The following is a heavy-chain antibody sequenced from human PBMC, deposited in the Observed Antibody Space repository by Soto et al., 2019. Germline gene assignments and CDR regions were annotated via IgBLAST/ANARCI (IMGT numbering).Heavy chain of an antibody. J-gene: IGHJ4*02. Sequence: QVQLVESGGGVVQPGRSLRLSCAASGFTFSSYGMHWVRQAPGKGLEWVAVIWYDGSNKYYADSVKGRFTISRDNSKNTLYLQMNSLRAEDTAVYYCARDYDSSGYPRHDFDYWGQGTLVTVSS. V-gene: IGHV3-33*01. CDR3: ARDYDSSGYPRHDFDY. CDR1: GFTFSSYG. CDR2: IWYDGSNK. D-gene: IGHD3-22*01.